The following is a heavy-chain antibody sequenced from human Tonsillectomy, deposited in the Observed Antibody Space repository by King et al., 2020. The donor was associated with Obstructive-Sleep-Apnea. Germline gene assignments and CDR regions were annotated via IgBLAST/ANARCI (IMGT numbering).Heavy chain of an antibody. J-gene: IGHJ5*02. Sequence: QLQESGPRLVKPSETLSLTCTVSGGSISSSSYYWGWIRQPPGKGLEWTGSMFYSGRTYYNPSLKSRVTISVDTSKNQFSLKVSSVTAADTAVYYCARATPDWFDPWGQGTLVTVSS. CDR2: MFYSGRT. CDR1: GGSISSSSYY. V-gene: IGHV4-39*07. CDR3: ARATPDWFDP.